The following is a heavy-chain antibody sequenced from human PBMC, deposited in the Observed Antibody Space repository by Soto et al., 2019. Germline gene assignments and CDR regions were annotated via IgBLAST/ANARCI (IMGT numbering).Heavy chain of an antibody. CDR2: ISGSGSST. J-gene: IGHJ4*02. D-gene: IGHD1-26*01. CDR1: GFTFSSYA. V-gene: IGHV3-23*01. CDR3: ARRGSGSYYDY. Sequence: EVQLLESGGGLVQPGGSLRLSCAASGFTFSSYAMRWVRQAPGKGLEWVSAISGSGSSTYYADSVKGRFTISRDNSKNTLDLQMNSLRAEDTAVYYCARRGSGSYYDYWGQGTLVTVSS.